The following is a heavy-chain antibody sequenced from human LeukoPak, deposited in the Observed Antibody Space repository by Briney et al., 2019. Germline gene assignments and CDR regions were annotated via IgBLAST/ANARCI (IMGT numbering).Heavy chain of an antibody. Sequence: PGESLKISCKGSGYSFTSYWIGWVRQMPGKGLEWMGIIYPGDSDTRYSPSFQGQVTISADKSISTAYLQWSSLKASDTAMYYRARRISSSWYDYYFDYWGQGTLVTVSS. CDR1: GYSFTSYW. CDR2: IYPGDSDT. J-gene: IGHJ4*02. V-gene: IGHV5-51*01. CDR3: ARRISSSWYDYYFDY. D-gene: IGHD6-13*01.